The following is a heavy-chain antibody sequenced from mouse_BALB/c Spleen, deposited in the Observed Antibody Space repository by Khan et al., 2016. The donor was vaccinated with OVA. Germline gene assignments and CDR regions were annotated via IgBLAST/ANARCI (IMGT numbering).Heavy chain of an antibody. CDR1: GYSFTSYL. Sequence: VQLQQSGTVLARPGASVKMSCKASGYSFTSYLIHWVKQRPGQGLEWIGDIYPGNSDTTYNQKFKDKAKLNAGTSATTAYMELSSLTNEYSAVYYGARGGYSSFAYWGQGTLVTVSA. D-gene: IGHD1-3*01. J-gene: IGHJ3*01. CDR2: IYPGNSDT. CDR3: ARGGYSSFAY. V-gene: IGHV1-5*01.